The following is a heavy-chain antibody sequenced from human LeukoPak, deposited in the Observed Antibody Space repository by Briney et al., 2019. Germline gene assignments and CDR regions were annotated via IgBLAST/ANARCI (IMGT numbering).Heavy chain of an antibody. CDR2: FDPEDGET. D-gene: IGHD6-19*01. J-gene: IGHJ4*02. CDR1: GYTLTELS. Sequence: ASVKVSCKVSGYTLTELSMHWVRQAPGKGLEWMGGFDPEDGETIYAQKFRGRVTMTEDTSTDTAYMELSSLRTEDTAVYYCATEGRGSSGWYYFDYWGQGTLVTVSS. V-gene: IGHV1-24*01. CDR3: ATEGRGSSGWYYFDY.